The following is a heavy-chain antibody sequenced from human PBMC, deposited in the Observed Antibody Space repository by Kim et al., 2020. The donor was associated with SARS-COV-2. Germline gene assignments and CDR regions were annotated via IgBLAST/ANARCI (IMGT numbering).Heavy chain of an antibody. V-gene: IGHV1-3*01. D-gene: IGHD6-13*01. J-gene: IGHJ4*02. CDR3: AREGGGYSSSWYYFDY. Sequence: KFQGRVPITRDTSASTAYMELSSLRSADTAVYYCAREGGGYSSSWYYFDYWGQGTLVTVSS.